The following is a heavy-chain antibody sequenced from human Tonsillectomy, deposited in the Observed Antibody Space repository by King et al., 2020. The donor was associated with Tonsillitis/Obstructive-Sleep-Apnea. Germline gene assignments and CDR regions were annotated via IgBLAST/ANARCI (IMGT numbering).Heavy chain of an antibody. V-gene: IGHV4-59*01. CDR2: IFYSGST. CDR3: ARDHCSSTSCYGNYYYMDV. J-gene: IGHJ6*03. Sequence: QLQESGPGLGKPSETLSLTCTVSGGSISSYYWSWIRQPPGKGLEWIGYIFYSGSTNYNPSLKSRVTISVDTSKNQFSLKLSSGTAADTAVYYCARDHCSSTSCYGNYYYMDVWGKGTTVTVSS. CDR1: GGSISSYY. D-gene: IGHD2-2*01.